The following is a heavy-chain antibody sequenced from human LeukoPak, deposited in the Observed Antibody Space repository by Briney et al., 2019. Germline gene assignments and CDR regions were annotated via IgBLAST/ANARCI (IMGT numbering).Heavy chain of an antibody. CDR1: GGTFSSYA. CDR3: ASSFYYDSEDY. Sequence: SVKVSCKASGGTFSSYAISWVRQAPGQGLEWMGRIIPILGIANYAQKFQGRVTITADKSTSTAYMELSSLRSEDTAVYYCASSFYYDSEDYWGQGTLVTVSS. V-gene: IGHV1-69*04. CDR2: IIPILGIA. J-gene: IGHJ4*02. D-gene: IGHD3-22*01.